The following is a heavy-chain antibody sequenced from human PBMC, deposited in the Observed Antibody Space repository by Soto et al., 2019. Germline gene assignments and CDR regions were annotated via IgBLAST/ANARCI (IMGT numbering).Heavy chain of an antibody. Sequence: PGGSLRLSCAASGFTFSSYWMSWVRQAPGKGLEWVANIKQDGSEKYYVESVKGRFTISRDNAKNSLYLQMNSLRAEDTAVYYCARVKRELPRSGDYWGQGTLVTVSS. V-gene: IGHV3-7*01. CDR1: GFTFSSYW. CDR2: IKQDGSEK. J-gene: IGHJ4*02. D-gene: IGHD1-26*01. CDR3: ARVKRELPRSGDY.